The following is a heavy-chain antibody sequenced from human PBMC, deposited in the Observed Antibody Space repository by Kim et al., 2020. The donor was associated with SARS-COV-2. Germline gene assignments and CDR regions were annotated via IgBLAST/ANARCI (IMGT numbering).Heavy chain of an antibody. CDR3: TIPHTIMVMPNWYFDL. D-gene: IGHD3-10*01. Sequence: GGSLRLSCTTSGFNFGDYCMSWVRQAPGKGLEWVALISSKTYGVTTEFAASVNGSFTISRDDSKSIPYLQMNSLEAADTAVSYCTIPHTIMVMPNWYFDL. CDR2: ISSKTYGVTT. V-gene: IGHV3-49*04. CDR1: GFNFGDYC. J-gene: IGHJ2*01.